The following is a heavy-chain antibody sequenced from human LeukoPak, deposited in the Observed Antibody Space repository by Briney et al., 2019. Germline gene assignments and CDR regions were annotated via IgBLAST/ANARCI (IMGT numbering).Heavy chain of an antibody. Sequence: GESLKISCKASGYSFTSYWIGWVRQMPGKGLEWMGIIDPSDPETRYTPSFQGQVTISVDKSLTTADLQWNSLKASDTAMYYCARQTAMGRSGDYWGQGTLVTVSS. V-gene: IGHV5-51*01. CDR2: IDPSDPET. CDR1: GYSFTSYW. D-gene: IGHD5-18*01. J-gene: IGHJ4*02. CDR3: ARQTAMGRSGDY.